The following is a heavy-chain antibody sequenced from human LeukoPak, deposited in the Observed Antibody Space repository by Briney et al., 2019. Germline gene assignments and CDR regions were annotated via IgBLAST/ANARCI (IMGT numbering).Heavy chain of an antibody. D-gene: IGHD5-18*01. J-gene: IGHJ4*02. CDR3: ASLISRGGYSYGPTHDY. Sequence: GESLRLSCTVSGFMLSGYNMTWVRQAPGKGLEWISYISISGDTIYYADSVKGRFTISRDNAKNSLYLLMNSLRAEDTAVYYCASLISRGGYSYGPTHDYWGQGTLVTVSS. CDR1: GFMLSGYN. CDR2: ISISGDTI. V-gene: IGHV3-48*01.